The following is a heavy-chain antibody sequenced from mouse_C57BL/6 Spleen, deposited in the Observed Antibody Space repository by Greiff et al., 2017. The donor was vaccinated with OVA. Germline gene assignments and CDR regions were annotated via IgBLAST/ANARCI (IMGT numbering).Heavy chain of an antibody. Sequence: QVQLQQPGAELVMPGASVKLSCKASGYTFTSYWMPWVQQRPGQGLEWIGAIDPSDSYTNYNQKFKGQSTLTVAKSSSTAYRQLSSLTSEDSAVYYCARLTGTEYYAMDYWGQGTAVTVSS. CDR3: ARLTGTEYYAMDY. D-gene: IGHD4-1*01. CDR1: GYTFTSYW. CDR2: IDPSDSYT. J-gene: IGHJ4*01. V-gene: IGHV1-69*01.